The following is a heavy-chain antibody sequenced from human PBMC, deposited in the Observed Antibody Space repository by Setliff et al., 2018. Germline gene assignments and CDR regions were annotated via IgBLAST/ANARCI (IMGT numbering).Heavy chain of an antibody. J-gene: IGHJ4*02. CDR3: TRAEAYGFGGDY. CDR2: IHASGSA. V-gene: IGHV4-61*02. CDR1: GGSITSGTYY. Sequence: LSLTCSVSGGSITSGTYYWSWIRQPAGKGLEWIGRIHASGSAHYNPPLQSRVTISGDTSKNEFSLRMNSVTAADTAVYYCTRAEAYGFGGDYWGQGILVTVSS. D-gene: IGHD3-10*01.